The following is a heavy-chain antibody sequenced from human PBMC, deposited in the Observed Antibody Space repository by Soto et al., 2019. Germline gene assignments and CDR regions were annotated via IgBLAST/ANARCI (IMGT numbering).Heavy chain of an antibody. Sequence: TGGSLRLSCAASGFTVSNNYMTWVRQAPGKGLEWVAVIQDGGSISYADSVSDRFTISVDTSKNQFSLKLSSVTAADTAVYYCARPLEMATIAPLDYWGQGTLVTVSS. CDR2: IQDGGSI. CDR1: GFTVSNNY. J-gene: IGHJ4*02. CDR3: ARPLEMATIAPLDY. D-gene: IGHD5-12*01. V-gene: IGHV3-66*04.